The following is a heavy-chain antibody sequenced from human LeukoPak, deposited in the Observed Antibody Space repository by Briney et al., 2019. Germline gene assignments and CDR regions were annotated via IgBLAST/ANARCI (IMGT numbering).Heavy chain of an antibody. CDR1: GFTFSNAW. CDR2: IKSKTDGGTT. Sequence: PGGSLRLTCAASGFTFSNAWMNWVRQAPGKGLEWVGRIKSKTDGGTTDYAAPVKGRFIISRDDSKNTLYLQMNSLKTEDTAVYYCTTGGVVYYYHGMDVWGQGTTVTVS. D-gene: IGHD3-3*01. CDR3: TTGGVVYYYHGMDV. J-gene: IGHJ6*02. V-gene: IGHV3-15*07.